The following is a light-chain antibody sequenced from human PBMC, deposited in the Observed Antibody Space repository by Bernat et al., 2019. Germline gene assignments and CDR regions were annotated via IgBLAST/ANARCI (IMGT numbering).Light chain of an antibody. V-gene: IGLV1-51*01. J-gene: IGLJ1*01. CDR1: ISNIGNNY. Sequence: QPVLTQPPSVSAAPGQRVTISCSGTISNIGNNYVSWYQQLPGTAPKLLIYDNNKRPSGIPDRFSGSKSGTSATLDINELQTGDEADYYCGTWDTTRSPEGVFGTGTKVTVL. CDR3: GTWDTTRSPEGV. CDR2: DNN.